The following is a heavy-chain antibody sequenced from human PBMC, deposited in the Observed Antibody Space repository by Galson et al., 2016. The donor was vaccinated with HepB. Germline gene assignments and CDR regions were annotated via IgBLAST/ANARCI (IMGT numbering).Heavy chain of an antibody. CDR1: GGSVSSGSYY. D-gene: IGHD3-22*01. V-gene: IGHV4-61*01. CDR3: ATLTYYYDSKAGAFDI. Sequence: LSLTCTVSGGSVSSGSYYWGWIRQPPGKGLEWIGYIYYSGSTKYNPSLKSRVTISVDTSKNQFSLNLSSVTAADTAVYYCATLTYYYDSKAGAFDIWGQGTMVTVSS. J-gene: IGHJ3*02. CDR2: IYYSGST.